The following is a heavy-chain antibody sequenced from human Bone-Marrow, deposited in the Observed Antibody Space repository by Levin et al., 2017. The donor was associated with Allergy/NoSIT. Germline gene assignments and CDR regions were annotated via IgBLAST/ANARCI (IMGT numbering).Heavy chain of an antibody. CDR1: GFRFSRYG. CDR3: ATESQYLGNLFLDY. V-gene: IGHV3-30*09. Sequence: PGGSLRLSCAASGFRFSRYGVHWVRQAPGKGLEWVAVVSDDGSEKYYADSVKGRFAISRDNSKNTLYLQLNGLRSEDTAVYYCATESQYLGNLFLDYWGQGTLVTVSS. CDR2: VSDDGSEK. J-gene: IGHJ4*02. D-gene: IGHD2-21*01.